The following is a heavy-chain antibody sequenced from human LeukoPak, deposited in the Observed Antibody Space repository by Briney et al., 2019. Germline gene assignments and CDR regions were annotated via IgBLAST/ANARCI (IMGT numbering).Heavy chain of an antibody. J-gene: IGHJ4*02. CDR2: IRNDGSYD. CDR1: GFTFTDYG. Sequence: GGSLRLSCAASGFTFTDYGMNWVRQAPGKGLEWVAFIRNDGSYDYSADSVKGRFSISRDNSKSTLYLQMNSLRAEDTAVYYCAKDTGYSYGIDYWGQGTLVTVSS. V-gene: IGHV3-30*02. CDR3: AKDTGYSYGIDY. D-gene: IGHD5-18*01.